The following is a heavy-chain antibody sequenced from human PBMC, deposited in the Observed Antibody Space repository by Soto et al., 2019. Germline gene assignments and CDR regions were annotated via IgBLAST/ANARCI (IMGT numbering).Heavy chain of an antibody. D-gene: IGHD2-8*02. CDR2: INHSGST. J-gene: IGHJ4*02. CDR1: GGSFSGYY. Sequence: QVQLQQWGAGLLKPSETLSLTCAVYGGSFSGYYWTWIRQPPGTGLEWIGEINHSGSTNYNPSLKSRVTISVDTSKNPFSLKLTSVTAAYTAVYYCARDKITGLFDYWGQGTLVPVSS. V-gene: IGHV4-34*01. CDR3: ARDKITGLFDY.